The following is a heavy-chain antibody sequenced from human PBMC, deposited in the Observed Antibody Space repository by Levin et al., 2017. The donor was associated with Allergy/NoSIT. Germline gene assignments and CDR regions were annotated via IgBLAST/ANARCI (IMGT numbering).Heavy chain of an antibody. D-gene: IGHD2-15*01. CDR2: ISSSSSTI. CDR3: ARDYLWYCSGGSCCPY. CDR1: GFTFSSYS. J-gene: IGHJ4*02. V-gene: IGHV3-48*02. Sequence: PGGSLRLSCAASGFTFSSYSMNWVRQAPGKGLEWVSYISSSSSTIYYADSVKGRFTIPRDHAKNSLYLQMNSLRDEGTAVYYCARDYLWYCSGGSCCPYWGQGTLVTVSS.